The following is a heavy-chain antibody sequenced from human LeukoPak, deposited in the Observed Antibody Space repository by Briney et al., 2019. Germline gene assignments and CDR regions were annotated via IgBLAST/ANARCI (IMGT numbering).Heavy chain of an antibody. D-gene: IGHD6-13*01. CDR1: GGSISSSSDY. CDR3: ARDWGIAAAGKEGSSFDP. V-gene: IGHV4-39*07. Sequence: SETLSLTCTVSGGSISSSSDYWGWIRQPPGKGLEWIGSTYYSGSTYYNPSLKSRVTISVDTSKNQFSLKLSSVTAADTAVYYCARDWGIAAAGKEGSSFDPWGQGTLVTVSS. J-gene: IGHJ5*02. CDR2: TYYSGST.